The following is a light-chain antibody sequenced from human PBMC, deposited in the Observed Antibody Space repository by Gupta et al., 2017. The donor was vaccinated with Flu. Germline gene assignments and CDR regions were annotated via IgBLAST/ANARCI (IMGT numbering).Light chain of an antibody. CDR2: GAS. V-gene: IGKV3-15*01. CDR3: QQYNNWPPWT. J-gene: IGKJ1*01. Sequence: EIMMTHSPATLSVSPGERATLSCRASQSVSSNLAWYQQKPGQAPRLLIYGASTRATGIPARFSGSGYGTEFTLTISSLQSEDFALYYCQQYNNWPPWTFGQGTKVEIK. CDR1: QSVSSN.